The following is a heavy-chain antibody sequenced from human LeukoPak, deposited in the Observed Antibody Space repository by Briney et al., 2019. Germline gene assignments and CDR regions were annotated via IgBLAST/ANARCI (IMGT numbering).Heavy chain of an antibody. CDR1: GYSFTNYW. Sequence: GESLKISCKGSGYSFTNYWIGWVRQMPGKGLEWMGIIYPGDSDTRYSPSFQGQVTISADKSISTAYLQWSSLKASDTAMYYCARRGVTSVGPDDTYYFDYWGQGTLVTVSS. J-gene: IGHJ4*02. D-gene: IGHD4-17*01. V-gene: IGHV5-51*01. CDR2: IYPGDSDT. CDR3: ARRGVTSVGPDDTYYFDY.